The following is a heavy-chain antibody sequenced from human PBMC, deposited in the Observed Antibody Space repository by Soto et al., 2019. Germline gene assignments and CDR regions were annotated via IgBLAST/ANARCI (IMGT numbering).Heavy chain of an antibody. D-gene: IGHD3-9*01. J-gene: IGHJ5*02. Sequence: SETLSLTCTVSGGSISSYYWSWIRQPPGKELEWIGYIHYSGSTNYNPSLKSRVTISVDTPKNQFSLKLSSVTAADTAVYYCARRPYYDILTGYLRTSWFDPWGQGTLVTVSS. V-gene: IGHV4-59*08. CDR3: ARRPYYDILTGYLRTSWFDP. CDR1: GGSISSYY. CDR2: IHYSGST.